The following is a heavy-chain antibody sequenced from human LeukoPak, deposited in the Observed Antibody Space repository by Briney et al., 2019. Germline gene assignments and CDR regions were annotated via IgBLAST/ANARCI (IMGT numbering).Heavy chain of an antibody. D-gene: IGHD3-22*01. V-gene: IGHV3-23*01. CDR3: AKRGVVIRVILVGFHKEAYYFDS. CDR2: ISDSGGGT. CDR1: GITLSNYG. J-gene: IGHJ4*02. Sequence: GGSLRLSCAVSGITLSNYGISWVRQAPGKGLEWVAGISDSGGGTNYADSVKGRFTISRDNPKNTLHLQMNSLRAEDTAVYFCAKRGVVIRVILVGFHKEAYYFDSWGQGTLVTVSS.